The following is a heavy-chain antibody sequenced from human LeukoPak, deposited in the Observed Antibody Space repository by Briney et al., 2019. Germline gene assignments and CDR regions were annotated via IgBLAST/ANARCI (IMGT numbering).Heavy chain of an antibody. V-gene: IGHV3-53*01. J-gene: IGHJ4*02. CDR2: LYSGGNT. CDR3: ARGPSQYNWNDGY. Sequence: GGSLRLSCADSGFTVSITYMSWVRQAPGKGLEWVSVLYSGGNTYYADSVKGRFTISRDNSRNTLYLQMNSLRAEDTALYYCARGPSQYNWNDGYWGQGTLVTVSS. CDR1: GFTVSITY. D-gene: IGHD1-20*01.